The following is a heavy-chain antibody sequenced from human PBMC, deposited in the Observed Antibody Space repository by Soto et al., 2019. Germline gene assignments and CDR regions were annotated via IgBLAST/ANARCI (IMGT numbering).Heavy chain of an antibody. CDR2: IYPGDSDT. D-gene: IGHD4-17*01. V-gene: IGHV5-51*01. CDR3: ARSGRSGLRWLDFFDP. J-gene: IGHJ5*02. Sequence: YWIVWVRQVPGKGLEWMGLIYPGDSDTRYNPSFQGQVTISADKSTSAAYLQWNSLMASDTAIYYCARSGRSGLRWLDFFDPWGQGTLVTVSS. CDR1: YW.